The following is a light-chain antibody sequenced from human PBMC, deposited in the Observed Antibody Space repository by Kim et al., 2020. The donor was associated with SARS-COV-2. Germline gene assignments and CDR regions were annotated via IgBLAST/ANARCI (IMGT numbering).Light chain of an antibody. V-gene: IGLV3-9*01. CDR2: RDS. CDR1: DIGSKN. CDR3: QVWDSSTV. Sequence: VSVALGQTARITCGGNDIGSKNVHWYQQKPGQAPVVVIYRDSHRPSGIPERFSGSNSGDTATLTVSRAQAGDEADYYCQVWDSSTVFGGGTQLTVL. J-gene: IGLJ3*02.